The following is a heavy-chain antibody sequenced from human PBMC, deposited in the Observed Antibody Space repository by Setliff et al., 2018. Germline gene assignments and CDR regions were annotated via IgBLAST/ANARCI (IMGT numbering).Heavy chain of an antibody. CDR2: ISAYNGKT. V-gene: IGHV1-18*01. CDR3: SRLVRYCTTTSCQGASGAEL. J-gene: IGHJ4*02. D-gene: IGHD2-2*01. Sequence: ASVKVSCKASGYTLSNSILSWVRQAPGQGLEWMGWISAYNGKTYFAQKFQDRITLTTDTSTNTGYLELRGLRSDDTAVYYCSRLVRYCTTTSCQGASGAELWGQGTLVTVLL. CDR1: GYTLSNSI.